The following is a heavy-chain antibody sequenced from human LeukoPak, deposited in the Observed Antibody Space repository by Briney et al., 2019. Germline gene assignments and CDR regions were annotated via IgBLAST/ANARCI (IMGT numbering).Heavy chain of an antibody. CDR2: IYYSGTTSGNT. CDR1: GGSFSTYY. D-gene: IGHD7-27*01. J-gene: IGHJ6*02. CDR3: ARGSGRYYYYGVDV. Sequence: SETLSLTCTVSGGSFSTYYWSWIRQPPGKGLEWIGHIYYSGTTSGNTNYNPSLKSRVTISIDTAKNQFSLQVRSVTAADTAVYYCARGSGRYYYYGVDVWGQGTTVAVSS. V-gene: IGHV4-59*01.